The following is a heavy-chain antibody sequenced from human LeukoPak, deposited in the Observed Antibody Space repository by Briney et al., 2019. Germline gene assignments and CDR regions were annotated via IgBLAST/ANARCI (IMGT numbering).Heavy chain of an antibody. D-gene: IGHD5-24*01. CDR1: GYSFTNYG. J-gene: IGHJ4*02. Sequence: GASVKVSCKTSGYSFTNYGVTWVRQAPGQGLEWMGWISAYNGDTKYAQKPQGRVTMTTDTPTSTGYMELRSLTSDDTAIYYCGRVDMAASKDYWGQGTLVTVSS. CDR3: GRVDMAASKDY. V-gene: IGHV1-18*01. CDR2: ISAYNGDT.